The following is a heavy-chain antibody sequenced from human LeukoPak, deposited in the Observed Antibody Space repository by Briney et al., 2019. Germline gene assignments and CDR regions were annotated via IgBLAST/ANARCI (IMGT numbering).Heavy chain of an antibody. CDR3: TREGYYYYYMDV. CDR1: GFTFGDHA. Sequence: GGSLRLSCTASGFTFGDHAMSWARQAPGKGLEWVGFIRSKVYGGTTEYAASVKGRFSILRDDSKSIAYLQMNSLKTEDTAVYYCTREGYYYYYMDVWGKGTTVTISS. J-gene: IGHJ6*03. CDR2: IRSKVYGGTT. V-gene: IGHV3-49*04.